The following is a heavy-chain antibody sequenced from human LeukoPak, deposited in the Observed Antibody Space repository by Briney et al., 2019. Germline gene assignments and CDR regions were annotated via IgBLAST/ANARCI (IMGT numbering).Heavy chain of an antibody. CDR2: INHNGNVN. V-gene: IGHV3-7*01. CDR3: AKDPLLPDRTTRYCGGDCYPDY. CDR1: GFTFSSYW. Sequence: GGSLGLPCAASGFTFSSYWMNWARQAPGKGLEWVASINHNGNVNYYVDSVKGRFTISRHNSKNTLYLQMNSLRAEDTAVYYGAKDPLLPDRTTRYCGGDCYPDYRGQGTLVTVSS. J-gene: IGHJ4*02. D-gene: IGHD2-21*02.